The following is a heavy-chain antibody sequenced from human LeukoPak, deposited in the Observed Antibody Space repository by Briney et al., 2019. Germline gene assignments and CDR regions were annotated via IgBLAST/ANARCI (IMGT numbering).Heavy chain of an antibody. CDR3: ARSLRGAYYFDY. V-gene: IGHV3-13*01. Sequence: PGGSLRLSCAASGFTFSSYDMHWVRQATGKGLEWVSAIGTAGDTYYPGSVKGRFTISRENAKNSLYLQMNSLRAGDTAVYYCARSLRGAYYFDYWGQGTLVTVSS. CDR1: GFTFSSYD. CDR2: IGTAGDT. J-gene: IGHJ4*02. D-gene: IGHD5-12*01.